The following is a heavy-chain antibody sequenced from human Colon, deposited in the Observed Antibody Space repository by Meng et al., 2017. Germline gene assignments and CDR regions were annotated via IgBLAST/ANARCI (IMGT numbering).Heavy chain of an antibody. V-gene: IGHV4-4*02. CDR3: GRDQGRQLINH. CDR1: GDSISSDIW. Sequence: QVQLQESGPGRVKPSGTLPPPCTVSGDSISSDIWWSWVRQPPGKGLEWIGEVYHRGDTNYNPSLKSRVVISVDRSKNQFSLNLSSVTAADTAVYYCGRDQGRQLINHWGQGTLVTVSS. J-gene: IGHJ4*02. CDR2: VYHRGDT. D-gene: IGHD1-1*01.